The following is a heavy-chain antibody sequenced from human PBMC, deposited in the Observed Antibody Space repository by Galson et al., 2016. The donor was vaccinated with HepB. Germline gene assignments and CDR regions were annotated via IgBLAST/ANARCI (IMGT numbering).Heavy chain of an antibody. CDR3: ARLSWQWLVPIFDY. CDR1: GFTVSSNY. V-gene: IGHV3-53*01. D-gene: IGHD6-19*01. J-gene: IGHJ4*02. CDR2: IYSGGST. Sequence: SLRLSCAASGFTVSSNYMSWVRQAPGKGLEWVSVIYSGGSTYYADSVKGRFTISRDNSKNTLYLQMNSLRAAETAVYYCARLSWQWLVPIFDYWGQGTLVTVSS.